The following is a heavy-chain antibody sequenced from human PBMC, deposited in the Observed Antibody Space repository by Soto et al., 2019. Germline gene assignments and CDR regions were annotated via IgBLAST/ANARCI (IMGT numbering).Heavy chain of an antibody. CDR2: IYYSGST. CDR3: ARQRLGGYPYDY. V-gene: IGHV4-39*01. CDR1: GGSISSSSYY. J-gene: IGHJ4*02. Sequence: QLQLQESGPGLVKPSETLSLTCTVSGGSISSSSYYWGWIRQPPGKGLEWIGSIYYSGSTYYNPSLKSRVTISVDTSKNQFTLKLSSVTAADTAVSYCARQRLGGYPYDYWGQGTLVTVSS. D-gene: IGHD3-22*01.